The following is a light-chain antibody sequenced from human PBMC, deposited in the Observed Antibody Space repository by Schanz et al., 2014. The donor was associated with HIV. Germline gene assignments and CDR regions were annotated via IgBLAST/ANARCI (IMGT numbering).Light chain of an antibody. J-gene: IGLJ2*01. CDR3: SSSAGSDNLV. V-gene: IGLV2-8*01. CDR1: SGDVGSYNY. Sequence: QSALTQPASVSGSPGQSISISCTGTSGDVGSYNYVSWYQQHPGKAPKIMIYEVSKRPSGVPDRFSGSKSGNTASLTVSGLQVDDEADYYCSSSAGSDNLVFGGGTKLTVL. CDR2: EVS.